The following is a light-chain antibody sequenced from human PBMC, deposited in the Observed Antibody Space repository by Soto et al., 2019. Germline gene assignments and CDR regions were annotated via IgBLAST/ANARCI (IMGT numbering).Light chain of an antibody. Sequence: DIQMTQSPSSLSASVGDRVTITCRASQNIIFYLNWYQQRIGKSPKLLIYAASNLQSGVPSRFSGRGFGTDFTPTTSNPQPEEFANYFCPQSYHTPVYSFGQGTKGDIK. CDR1: QNIIFY. CDR3: PQSYHTPVYS. CDR2: AAS. V-gene: IGKV1-39*01. J-gene: IGKJ2*01.